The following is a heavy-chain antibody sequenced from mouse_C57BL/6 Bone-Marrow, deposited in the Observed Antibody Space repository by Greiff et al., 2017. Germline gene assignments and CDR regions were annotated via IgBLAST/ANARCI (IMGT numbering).Heavy chain of an antibody. V-gene: IGHV1-26*01. CDR2: INPNNGGT. CDR3: ARARY. Sequence: EVQLQQSGPELVKPGASVKISCKASGYTFTDYYMNWVKQSHGKSLEWIGDINPNNGGTSYNQKFKGKATLTVDKSSSAAYMELRSLTSEDSAVYYCARARYGGQGTTLTVSS. J-gene: IGHJ2*01. CDR1: GYTFTDYY.